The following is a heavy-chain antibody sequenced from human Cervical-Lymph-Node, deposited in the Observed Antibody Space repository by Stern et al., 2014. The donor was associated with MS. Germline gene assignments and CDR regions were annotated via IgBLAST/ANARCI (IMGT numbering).Heavy chain of an antibody. J-gene: IGHJ4*02. CDR3: ARHVQGFDD. V-gene: IGHV5-51*01. Sequence: VQLVQSGAEVKKPGESLKISCKLSGYSFTIYYIAWVRQMPGKGLEWWGVIYPYAYDTTVSPSFQGQVTISADKSITTAYLQWSSLRAADTAMYYCARHVQGFDDWGQGTLVTVSS. CDR1: GYSFTIYY. CDR2: IYPYAYDT.